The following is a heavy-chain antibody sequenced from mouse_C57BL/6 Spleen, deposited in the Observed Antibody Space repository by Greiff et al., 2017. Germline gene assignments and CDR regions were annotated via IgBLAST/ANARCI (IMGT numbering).Heavy chain of an antibody. D-gene: IGHD1-1*01. CDR1: GYTFTDYT. Sequence: QVQLQQSDAELVKPGASVKISCKVSGYTFTDYTIHWMQQRPEQGLEWIGYIYPRDVSTKYNEKFKGKATLNGDKTSSTAYMQLSILTSEDSAVYCCARRGANGSSYYFDYWGQGTTLTVSS. CDR3: ARRGANGSSYYFDY. J-gene: IGHJ2*01. V-gene: IGHV1-78*01. CDR2: IYPRDVST.